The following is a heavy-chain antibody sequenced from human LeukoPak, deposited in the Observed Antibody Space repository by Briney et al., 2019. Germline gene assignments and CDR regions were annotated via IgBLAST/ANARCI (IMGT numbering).Heavy chain of an antibody. J-gene: IGHJ4*02. CDR3: ARGPVGPFDY. V-gene: IGHV4-59*01. D-gene: IGHD1-26*01. Sequence: PGGSLRLSCAASGFTFSSYAMSWVRQAPGKGLEWIGYIYYSGSTNYNPSLKSRVTISVDTSKNQFSLKLSSVTAADTAVYYCARGPVGPFDYWGQGTLVTVSS. CDR1: GFTFSSYA. CDR2: IYYSGST.